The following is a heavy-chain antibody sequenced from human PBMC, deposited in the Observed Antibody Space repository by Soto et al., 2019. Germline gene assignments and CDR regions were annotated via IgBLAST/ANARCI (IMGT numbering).Heavy chain of an antibody. CDR1: GLTFGSYG. Sequence: EVQLLESGGALVQPGGSLRLSCVASGLTFGSYGMSWVRQAPGKGLEWVSAISGSGGLYYADSVKGRFTISRDNSKNTLYLQMDSLRVDDTALYYCAKDRRAMDHWGQGTLVTVSS. V-gene: IGHV3-23*01. D-gene: IGHD5-18*01. CDR3: AKDRRAMDH. J-gene: IGHJ4*02. CDR2: ISGSGGL.